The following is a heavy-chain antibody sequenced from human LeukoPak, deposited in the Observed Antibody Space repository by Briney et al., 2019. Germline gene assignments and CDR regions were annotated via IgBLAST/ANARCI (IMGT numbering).Heavy chain of an antibody. Sequence: ASVKVSCKASGYPFTSYYMHWLRQAPGQGLEWMGWINFSGGTKFAEKFRGRDTITRDASKATAYMELTSLTSDDTAVYYCARDLRFFDYWGQGTLVTVSS. CDR2: INFSGGT. V-gene: IGHV1-2*02. J-gene: IGHJ4*02. D-gene: IGHD3-16*01. CDR1: GYPFTSYY. CDR3: ARDLRFFDY.